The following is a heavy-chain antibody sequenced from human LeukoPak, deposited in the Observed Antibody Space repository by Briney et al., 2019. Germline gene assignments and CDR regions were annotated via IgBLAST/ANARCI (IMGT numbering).Heavy chain of an antibody. J-gene: IGHJ3*02. V-gene: IGHV4-59*12. D-gene: IGHD1-14*01. CDR1: GGSFSDYY. CDR2: IYYSGST. CDR3: WSGDDAFDI. Sequence: SETLSLTCAVYGGSFSDYYWSWIRQPPGKGLEWIGYIYYSGSTNYNPSLKSQVTISVDTSKNQFSLKLSSVTAADTAVYYCWSGDDAFDIWGQGTMVTVSS.